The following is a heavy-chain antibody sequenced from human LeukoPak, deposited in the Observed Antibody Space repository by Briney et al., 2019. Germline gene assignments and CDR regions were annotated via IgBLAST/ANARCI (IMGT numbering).Heavy chain of an antibody. J-gene: IGHJ1*01. CDR3: ARDPDYYDSSGYPDDFQH. D-gene: IGHD3-22*01. V-gene: IGHV1-69*13. Sequence: ASVKVSCKASGGTFSSYAISWVRPAPGQGLGWMGGIIPIFGTPNYAQKFQGRVTITADESTSTAYMELTSMRSQDTAVYYCARDPDYYDSSGYPDDFQHWGQGTLVTVSS. CDR1: GGTFSSYA. CDR2: IIPIFGTP.